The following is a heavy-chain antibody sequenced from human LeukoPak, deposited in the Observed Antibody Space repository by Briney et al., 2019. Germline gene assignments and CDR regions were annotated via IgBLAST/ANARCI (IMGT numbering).Heavy chain of an antibody. CDR1: GYTFTSYD. CDR2: MNPNSGNT. V-gene: IGHV1-8*01. CDR3: ARDGGYYDRYFQH. D-gene: IGHD3-22*01. Sequence: ASVKVSCKASGYTFTSYDMNWVRQATGQGLEWMGWMNPNSGNTGYAQKFQGRVTMTRNTSINTAYMELNSLRSEDTAVYYCARDGGYYDRYFQHWGQGTLVTVSS. J-gene: IGHJ1*01.